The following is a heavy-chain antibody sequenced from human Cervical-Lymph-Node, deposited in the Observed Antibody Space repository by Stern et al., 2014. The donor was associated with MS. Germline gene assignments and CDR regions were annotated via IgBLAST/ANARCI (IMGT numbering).Heavy chain of an antibody. V-gene: IGHV3-53*01. CDR1: GLTVSGRY. J-gene: IGHJ4*02. D-gene: IGHD2-2*01. CDR3: ATDQGDY. CDR2: IFSGGDT. Sequence: EVQLVESGGGLIQPGGSLRLSCAASGLTVSGRYMNWVRQAPGKGLEWVSVIFSGGDTYYADSVKGRFTFSRDTSKNTLYLQMDSLRVEDTAVYYCATDQGDYWGQETLVSVSS.